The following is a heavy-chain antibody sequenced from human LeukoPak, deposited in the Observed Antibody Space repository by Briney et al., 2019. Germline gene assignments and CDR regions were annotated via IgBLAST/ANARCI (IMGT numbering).Heavy chain of an antibody. V-gene: IGHV1-8*02. CDR1: GYTFTSYD. CDR2: MKPNSGNT. D-gene: IGHD3-16*02. CDR3: ARDNSVGDIAWWFDP. Sequence: ASVKVSCKASGYTFTSYDINWVRQATGQGLEWMGWMKPNSGNTGYAQKFQGRVTMTRDMSTTTDYMELSSLRSEDTAVYYCARDNSVGDIAWWFDPWGQGTLVTVSS. J-gene: IGHJ5*02.